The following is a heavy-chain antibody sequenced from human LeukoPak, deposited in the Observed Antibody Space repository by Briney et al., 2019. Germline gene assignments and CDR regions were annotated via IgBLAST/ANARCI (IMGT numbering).Heavy chain of an antibody. J-gene: IGHJ4*02. CDR2: FDPEDEKA. V-gene: IGHV1-24*01. D-gene: IGHD4-11*01. CDR3: TMSDRYRGRPSDY. CDR1: GHTLTEAC. Sequence: ASVKVSCKVSGHTLTEACIHWVRRAPGKGLEWMGSFDPEDEKAVFSRDFQGRITMTEDAATDTAYMDLSSLGSQDTAFYYCTMSDRYRGRPSDYWGQGTLVTVSS.